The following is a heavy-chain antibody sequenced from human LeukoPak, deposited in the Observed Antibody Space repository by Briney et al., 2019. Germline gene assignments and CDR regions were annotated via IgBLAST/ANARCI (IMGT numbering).Heavy chain of an antibody. CDR1: GFTFSSYA. D-gene: IGHD3-22*01. Sequence: GGSLRLSCAASGFTFSSYAMHWVRQAPGKGLEWVAVISYDGSNKYYADSVKGRFTISRDNSKNTLYLQMNSLRAEDTAVYYCARVSTDSSGYYYRALDYWGQGTLVTVSS. CDR3: ARVSTDSSGYYYRALDY. CDR2: ISYDGSNK. V-gene: IGHV3-30*04. J-gene: IGHJ4*02.